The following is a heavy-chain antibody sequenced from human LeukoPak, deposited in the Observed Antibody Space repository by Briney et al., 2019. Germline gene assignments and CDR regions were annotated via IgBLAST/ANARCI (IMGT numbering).Heavy chain of an antibody. D-gene: IGHD1-26*01. Sequence: ASVKVSCKASGYAFIDYYVHWVRQAPGQGLEWMGRINPNTGGTKYAQKFQGRVTMTTDTSISTTYLELSSLSSDDTAVYYCARDNSVGETAWWFDPWGQGTLVTVSS. J-gene: IGHJ5*02. CDR2: INPNTGGT. CDR3: ARDNSVGETAWWFDP. CDR1: GYAFIDYY. V-gene: IGHV1-2*02.